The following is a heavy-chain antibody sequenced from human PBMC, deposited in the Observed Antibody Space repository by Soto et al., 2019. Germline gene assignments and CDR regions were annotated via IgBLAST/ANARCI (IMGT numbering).Heavy chain of an antibody. CDR1: GYSISSGYY. Sequence: KPSETLSLTCAVSGYSISSGYYWGWIRQPPGKGLEWIGSIYHSGSTYYNPSLKSRVTISVDTSKNQFSLKLSSVTAADTAVYYCARDAGFGLFTFDYWGQGTLVTVSS. J-gene: IGHJ4*02. D-gene: IGHD3-3*01. CDR2: IYHSGST. CDR3: ARDAGFGLFTFDY. V-gene: IGHV4-38-2*02.